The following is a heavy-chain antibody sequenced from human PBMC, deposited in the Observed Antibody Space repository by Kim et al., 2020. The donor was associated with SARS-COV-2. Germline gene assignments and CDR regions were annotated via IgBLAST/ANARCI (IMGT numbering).Heavy chain of an antibody. V-gene: IGHV1-18*01. CDR3: ARMDYFYYYYMDV. J-gene: IGHJ6*03. Sequence: KYEGKFQGRVTMTTDTSTSTAYMELRSLRPADTAVYYCARMDYFYYYYMDVWGKGTTVTVSS.